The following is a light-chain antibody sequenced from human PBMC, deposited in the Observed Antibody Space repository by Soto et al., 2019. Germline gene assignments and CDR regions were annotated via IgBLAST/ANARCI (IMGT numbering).Light chain of an antibody. V-gene: IGKV1-6*01. Sequence: AIQLTQSPASLSASVGDRVTITCRASQGIRNDLGWFQQKPGKAPKLLIYAASSLQTGVPSRFSGSGSGTYFTLTISSLQLEDFATYYCLQEYRYPLTFGGGTKVEI. CDR3: LQEYRYPLT. J-gene: IGKJ4*01. CDR2: AAS. CDR1: QGIRND.